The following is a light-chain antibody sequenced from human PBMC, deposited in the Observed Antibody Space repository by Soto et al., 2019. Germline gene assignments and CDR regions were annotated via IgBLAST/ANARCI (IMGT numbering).Light chain of an antibody. Sequence: QSVLTQPASMSGSPGQSITISCTATNYNLGIYNYVSWYQQHPGKTPKLMIYAFSNRPSGVSSRFSGSKSGNTASLTISGLQADDEADYYCSSYASGAAVFGEGTKVTVL. J-gene: IGLJ2*01. CDR1: NYNLGIYNY. CDR2: AFS. V-gene: IGLV2-14*03. CDR3: SSYASGAAV.